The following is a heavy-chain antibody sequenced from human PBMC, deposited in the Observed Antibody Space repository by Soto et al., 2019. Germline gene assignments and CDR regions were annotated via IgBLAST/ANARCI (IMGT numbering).Heavy chain of an antibody. CDR3: ARDLTMVRGVTGYNWFDP. CDR2: IYYSGST. CDR1: GGSISSYY. J-gene: IGHJ5*02. V-gene: IGHV4-59*01. Sequence: ASETLSLTCTVSGGSISSYYWSWIRQPPGKGLEWIGYIYYSGSTNYNPSLKSRVTIAVDTSKNQFSLKLSSVTAADTAVYYCARDLTMVRGVTGYNWFDPWGQGTLVTVSS. D-gene: IGHD3-10*01.